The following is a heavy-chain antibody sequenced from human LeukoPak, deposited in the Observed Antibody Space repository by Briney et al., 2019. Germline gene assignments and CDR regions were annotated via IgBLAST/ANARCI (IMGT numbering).Heavy chain of an antibody. D-gene: IGHD2-15*01. V-gene: IGHV1-2*02. CDR2: INPKSGST. CDR1: GYTLTDYY. CDR3: GRRVSRGWTDY. J-gene: IGHJ4*02. Sequence: ASVKVSCQASGYTLTDYYLHWVRQAPGQGLEWMGWINPKSGSTHYAQKFQGRVIMTRDTSLNTAYVELTSLRSDDTAVYFCGRRVSRGWTDYWGQGTLVTASS.